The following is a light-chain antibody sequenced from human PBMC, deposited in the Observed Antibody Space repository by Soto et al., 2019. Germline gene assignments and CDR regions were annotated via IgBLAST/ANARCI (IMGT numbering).Light chain of an antibody. CDR2: GAS. V-gene: IGKV3-20*01. CDR1: QSVSSSY. J-gene: IGKJ1*01. Sequence: EIVLMQSPGTLSLSPGERATLSCRASQSVSSSYLGWYQQKPCQAPRLLIYGASSRATGIPDRFSGSGSGTDFTLTISRLEPEDFAVYYGQQYGSSPGGTVGQGTKVDIK. CDR3: QQYGSSPGGT.